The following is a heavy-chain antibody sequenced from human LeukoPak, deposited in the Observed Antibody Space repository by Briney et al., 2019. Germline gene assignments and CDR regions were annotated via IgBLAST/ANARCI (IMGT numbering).Heavy chain of an antibody. CDR1: GFTFSSYW. Sequence: GSLRLSCAASGFTFSSYWMHWVRQAPGKGLVWVSRINSDGSSTSYADSVKGRFTISRDNAKNTLYLQMNSLRAEDTAVYYCARSGSYYVWYFDLWGRGTLVTVSS. D-gene: IGHD1-26*01. V-gene: IGHV3-74*01. CDR2: INSDGSST. CDR3: ARSGSYYVWYFDL. J-gene: IGHJ2*01.